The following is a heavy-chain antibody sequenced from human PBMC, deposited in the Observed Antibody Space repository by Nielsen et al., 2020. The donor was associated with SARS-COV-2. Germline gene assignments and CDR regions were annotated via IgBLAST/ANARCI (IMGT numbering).Heavy chain of an antibody. V-gene: IGHV1-24*01. CDR1: GYTLNELS. CDR3: ATVRLPTGGFDY. D-gene: IGHD2-8*02. Sequence: ASVKVSCKVSGYTLNELSMHWVRQAPGKGLEWMGGFDPEDGETIYAQKFQGRVTMTEDTSTDTAYMELSSLRSEDTAVYYCATVRLPTGGFDYWGQGTLVTVSS. CDR2: FDPEDGET. J-gene: IGHJ4*02.